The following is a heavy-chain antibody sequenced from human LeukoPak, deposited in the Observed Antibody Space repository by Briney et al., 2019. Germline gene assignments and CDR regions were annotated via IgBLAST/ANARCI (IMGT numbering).Heavy chain of an antibody. J-gene: IGHJ4*02. D-gene: IGHD5-24*01. Sequence: SETLSLTCAVYGGSFSGYYWSWIRQAPGKGLEWIGEIQPSGSTNFNPSLKSRVTMLVDTSRNHFSLKLRSVTAADTAVYYCSRGIDAYIVGLYWGQGTLVSVSS. CDR3: SRGIDAYIVGLY. CDR1: GGSFSGYY. CDR2: IQPSGST. V-gene: IGHV4-34*01.